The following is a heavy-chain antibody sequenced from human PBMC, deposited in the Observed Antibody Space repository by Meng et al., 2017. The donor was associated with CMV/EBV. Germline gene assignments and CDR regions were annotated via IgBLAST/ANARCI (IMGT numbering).Heavy chain of an antibody. CDR2: ISGSSSYI. CDR3: ARVKMATSSRGYFDY. D-gene: IGHD5-24*01. Sequence: GESLKISCAASGFTFSSYSMNWVRQAPGKGLEWVSSISGSSSYIYYADSVKGRFTISRDNAKNSLYLQMNSLRAEDTAVYYCARVKMATSSRGYFDYWGQGTLVTVSS. V-gene: IGHV3-21*01. J-gene: IGHJ4*02. CDR1: GFTFSSYS.